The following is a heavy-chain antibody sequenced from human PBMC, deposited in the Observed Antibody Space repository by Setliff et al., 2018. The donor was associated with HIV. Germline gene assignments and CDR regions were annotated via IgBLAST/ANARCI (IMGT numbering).Heavy chain of an antibody. J-gene: IGHJ3*02. CDR2: ISGSGNNT. V-gene: IGHV3-23*01. CDR1: GFKFSNYA. Sequence: PGESLKLSCAASGFKFSNYAMSWVRQAPGKGLEWVSAISGSGNNTYYADSVKGRFTISRDNSKNTLYLQMNSLRADYTAVYYCAKDFPYYYDSSGCAFDIWGQGTMVTVSS. CDR3: AKDFPYYYDSSGCAFDI. D-gene: IGHD3-22*01.